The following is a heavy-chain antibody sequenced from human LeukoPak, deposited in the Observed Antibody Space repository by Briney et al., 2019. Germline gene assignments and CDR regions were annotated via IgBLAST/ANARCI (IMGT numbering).Heavy chain of an antibody. CDR3: AKGGPGIAAADY. D-gene: IGHD6-13*01. CDR1: GFTFSSYG. J-gene: IGHJ4*02. Sequence: GGSLRLSCAASGFTFSSYGMHWVRQAPGKGLEWVAVIWYDGRTKYYADSVKGRFTTSRDNSKNTLYLQMNSLRAEDTAVYYCAKGGPGIAAADYWGQGTLVTVSS. CDR2: IWYDGRTK. V-gene: IGHV3-33*06.